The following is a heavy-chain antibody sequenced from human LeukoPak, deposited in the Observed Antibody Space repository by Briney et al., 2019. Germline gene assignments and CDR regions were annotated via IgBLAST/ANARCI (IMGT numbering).Heavy chain of an antibody. J-gene: IGHJ5*02. CDR3: ARDPSAVRANTYA. D-gene: IGHD2-2*01. Sequence: GGSLRLSCAASGFTFSDYYMSWIRQAPGKGLEWVSYISSSGSTIYYADSVKGRFTISRDNAKNSLYLQMNSLRAEDTAVYYCARDPSAVRANTYAWGQGTLVTVSS. CDR2: ISSSGSTI. V-gene: IGHV3-11*04. CDR1: GFTFSDYY.